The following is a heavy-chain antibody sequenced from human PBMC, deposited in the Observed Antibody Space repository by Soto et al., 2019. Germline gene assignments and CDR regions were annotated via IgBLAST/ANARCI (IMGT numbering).Heavy chain of an antibody. J-gene: IGHJ3*02. CDR3: ARVERGTATTVVDAFDI. D-gene: IGHD1-1*01. CDR2: MSHSGGT. CDR1: GGFVSSGNYY. Sequence: QEQLQQWGAGLLKPSETLSLTCAVYGGFVSSGNYYWSWIRQPPGKGLEWIGEMSHSGGTHFNPSLKSRVTISVDRSKNQFSLKISSVTAADTALYDCARVERGTATTVVDAFDIWGPGTMVTVSS. V-gene: IGHV4-34*01.